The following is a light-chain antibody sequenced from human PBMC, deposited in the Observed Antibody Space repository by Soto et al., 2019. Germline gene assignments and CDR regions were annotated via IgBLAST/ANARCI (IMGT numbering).Light chain of an antibody. CDR2: GAS. J-gene: IGKJ1*01. CDR3: HQYGSSPQT. V-gene: IGKV3-20*01. CDR1: QSISSN. Sequence: EIMMTQSPSTVSVPPGERATLSCRASQSISSNLAWYQQKPGQAPRLLIYGASTRATGIPDRFSGGGSGTDFTLTISRLEPEDFAVYYCHQYGSSPQTFGQGTKVDI.